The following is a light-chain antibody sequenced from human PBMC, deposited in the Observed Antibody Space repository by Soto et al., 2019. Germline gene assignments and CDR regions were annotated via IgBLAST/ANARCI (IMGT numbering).Light chain of an antibody. CDR3: HQSQSWPQT. Sequence: IGMTQSPSSLSASPGDRVTFSCRACQGIRNHLAWYQQAPGQDPGLLTYGASNRDTGIPYRFSGSGSGTDFTLTISSLEPDDFAIYYCHQSQSWPQTFGQGTKVDIK. J-gene: IGKJ1*01. CDR1: QGIRNH. CDR2: GAS. V-gene: IGKV3-11*01.